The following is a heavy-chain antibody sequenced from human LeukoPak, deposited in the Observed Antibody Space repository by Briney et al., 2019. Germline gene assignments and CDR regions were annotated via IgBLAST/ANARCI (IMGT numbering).Heavy chain of an antibody. Sequence: PGGSLRLSCAASRFTVNDNFMNWVRQAPGKGLEWLSVIYSGGAAYHADSVKGRFTASRDSSENKVFLQMDSLRIEDTAVYYCTREIRKNYRFYFDTWGQGTLVTVSS. CDR2: IYSGGAA. V-gene: IGHV3-66*02. CDR3: TREIRKNYRFYFDT. J-gene: IGHJ4*02. D-gene: IGHD1-7*01. CDR1: RFTVNDNF.